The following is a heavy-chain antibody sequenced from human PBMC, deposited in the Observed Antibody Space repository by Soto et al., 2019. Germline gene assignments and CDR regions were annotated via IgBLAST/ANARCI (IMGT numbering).Heavy chain of an antibody. D-gene: IGHD3-10*01. CDR3: TKDSGWTSAD. V-gene: IGHV3-23*01. CDR1: GFTFRDYG. J-gene: IGHJ4*02. Sequence: EVQLLESGGGLVQPGGSRRLSCAASGFTFRDYGMSWVRQAPGKGLEWVSGISGGATYYADSVKGRFVISRDDSKNTLYLEMDSLRVEDTDVYYCTKDSGWTSADWGQGTLVTVSS. CDR2: ISGGAT.